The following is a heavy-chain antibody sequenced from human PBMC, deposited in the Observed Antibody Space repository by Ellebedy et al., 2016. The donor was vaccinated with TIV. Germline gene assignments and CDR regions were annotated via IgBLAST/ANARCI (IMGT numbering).Heavy chain of an antibody. D-gene: IGHD2/OR15-2a*01. J-gene: IGHJ6*02. CDR3: ARGTFLGYYYAMDV. CDR2: INTDKGDT. CDR1: GYGFTSHA. Sequence: ASVKVSCKATGYGFTSHAVHWVRQAPGQRLEWLGWINTDKGDTRFSQSFQGRLMITRDTSASTAYMELRSLRSEDTALYYCARGTFLGYYYAMDVWGQGITVTVSS. V-gene: IGHV1-3*04.